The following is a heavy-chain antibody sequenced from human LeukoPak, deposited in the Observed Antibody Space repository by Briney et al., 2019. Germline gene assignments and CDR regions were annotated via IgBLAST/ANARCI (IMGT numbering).Heavy chain of an antibody. J-gene: IGHJ6*02. D-gene: IGHD3-3*01. CDR3: ARQTYYDFWSGYYYYGMDV. Sequence: PSETLSLTCTVSGGSISIYYWSWIRQPPGKGLEWIGYIYYSGSTNYNPSLKSRVTISVDTSKNQFSLKLSSVTAADTAVYYCARQTYYDFWSGYYYYGMDVWGQGTTVTVSS. CDR2: IYYSGST. V-gene: IGHV4-59*08. CDR1: GGSISIYY.